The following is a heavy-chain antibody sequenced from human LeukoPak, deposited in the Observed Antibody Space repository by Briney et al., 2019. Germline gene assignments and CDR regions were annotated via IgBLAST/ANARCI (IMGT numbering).Heavy chain of an antibody. J-gene: IGHJ4*02. V-gene: IGHV3-30-3*01. CDR3: ARGGRLRFFDY. D-gene: IGHD5-12*01. CDR1: GFTFSSYA. CDR2: ISYDGSNK. Sequence: GGSLRLSCAASGFTFSSYAMHWVRQAPGKGLEWVAVISYDGSNKYYADSVKGRFTISRDNSKNTLYLQMNSLRAEDTAVYYCARGGRLRFFDYWGQGTLVTVSS.